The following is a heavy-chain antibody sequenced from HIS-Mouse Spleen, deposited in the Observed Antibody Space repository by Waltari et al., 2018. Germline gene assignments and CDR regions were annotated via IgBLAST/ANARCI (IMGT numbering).Heavy chain of an antibody. CDR2: ISYDGSNK. Sequence: QVQLVESGGGVVLPGRSLRLSCAASGSTFRSYGMHWARQAPGKGLEWVAVISYDGSNKYYADSVKGRFTISRDNSKNTLYLQMNSLRAEDTAVYYCAKDKHHAFDYWGQGTLVTVSS. CDR1: GSTFRSYG. CDR3: AKDKHHAFDY. V-gene: IGHV3-30*18. J-gene: IGHJ4*02.